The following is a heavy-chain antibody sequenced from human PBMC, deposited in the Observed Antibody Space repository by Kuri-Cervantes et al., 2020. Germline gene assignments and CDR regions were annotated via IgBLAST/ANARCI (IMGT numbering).Heavy chain of an antibody. CDR1: GFTFSDYY. D-gene: IGHD6-6*01. V-gene: IGHV3-11*04. J-gene: IGHJ4*02. CDR2: ISSIETTI. Sequence: GGSLRLSCAASGFTFSDYYMTWIRQAPGKGLEWVAYISSIETTIYYADSVKGRFTISRDNAKNSLYLQMNSLRGEDMAVYYCARVGRSTRPGYWGQGTLVTVSS. CDR3: ARVGRSTRPGY.